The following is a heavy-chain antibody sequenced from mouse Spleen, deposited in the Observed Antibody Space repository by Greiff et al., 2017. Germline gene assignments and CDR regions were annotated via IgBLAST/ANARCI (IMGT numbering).Heavy chain of an antibody. D-gene: IGHD3-3*01. Sequence: VQLVESGPGLVQPSQSLSITCTVSGFSLTSYGVHWVRQSPGKGLEWLGVIWSGGSTDYNAAFISRLSISKDNSKSQVFFKMNSLQADDTAIYYCAREGDGFAYWGQGTLVTVSA. J-gene: IGHJ3*01. V-gene: IGHV2-2*01. CDR3: AREGDGFAY. CDR2: IWSGGST. CDR1: GFSLTSYG.